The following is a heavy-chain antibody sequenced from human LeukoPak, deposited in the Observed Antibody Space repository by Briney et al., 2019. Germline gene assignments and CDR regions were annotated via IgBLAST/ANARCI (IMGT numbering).Heavy chain of an antibody. V-gene: IGHV3-21*04. D-gene: IGHD2-8*02. CDR1: GFTFSTYS. J-gene: IGHJ4*02. Sequence: PGGSLRLSCEVSGFTFSTYSMNWVRQAPGKGLEWVSSIFPSGGEIHYADSVRGRFTISRDNSKSTLSLQMNSLRAEDTAIYYCATYRQVLLPFESWGQGTLVTVSS. CDR2: IFPSGGEI. CDR3: ATYRQVLLPFES.